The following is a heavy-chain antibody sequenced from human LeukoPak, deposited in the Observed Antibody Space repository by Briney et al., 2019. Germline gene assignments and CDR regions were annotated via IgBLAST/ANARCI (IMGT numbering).Heavy chain of an antibody. CDR2: ISGSGGST. V-gene: IGHV3-23*01. D-gene: IGHD3-10*01. CDR3: AKDRGSGYFDY. J-gene: IGHJ4*02. Sequence: GGSLRLSCAASGFTFSSYGMHWVRQAPGKGLEWVSAISGSGGSTYYADSVKGRFTISRDNSKNTLYLQMNSLRAEDTAVYYCAKDRGSGYFDYWGQGTLVTVSS. CDR1: GFTFSSYG.